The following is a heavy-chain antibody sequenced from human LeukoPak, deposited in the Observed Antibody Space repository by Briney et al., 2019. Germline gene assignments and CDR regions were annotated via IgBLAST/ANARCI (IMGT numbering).Heavy chain of an antibody. Sequence: GESLKISCKGSGYRFTSYWIAWVRQMPGKGLEWMGIIYPGDSDTRYSPSFQGQVTISADKSISTAYLQWSSLKASDTAMYYCARGFDWFHQICGGDWFDPWGQGTLVTVSS. CDR2: IYPGDSDT. V-gene: IGHV5-51*01. D-gene: IGHD3-9*01. CDR3: ARGFDWFHQICGGDWFDP. CDR1: GYRFTSYW. J-gene: IGHJ5*02.